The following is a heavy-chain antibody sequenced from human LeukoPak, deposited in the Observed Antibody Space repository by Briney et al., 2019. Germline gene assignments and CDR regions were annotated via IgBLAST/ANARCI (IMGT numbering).Heavy chain of an antibody. Sequence: SETLSLTCAVSGGSISSTSYYWGWIRQPPGKGLEWIGNIYYTGSTYYNPSLKSRVTISVDTSKNQFSLKLSSVTAADTAVYYCARERVSSYYYYYMDVWGKGTTVTVSS. CDR2: IYYTGST. D-gene: IGHD6-6*01. CDR1: GGSISSTSYY. J-gene: IGHJ6*03. CDR3: ARERVSSYYYYYMDV. V-gene: IGHV4-39*07.